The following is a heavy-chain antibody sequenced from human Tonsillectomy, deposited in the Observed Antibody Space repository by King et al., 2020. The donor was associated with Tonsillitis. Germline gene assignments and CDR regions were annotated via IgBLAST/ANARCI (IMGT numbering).Heavy chain of an antibody. D-gene: IGHD3-10*01. CDR1: GDSISRSSYY. J-gene: IGHJ5*02. CDR2: IYYSGST. V-gene: IGHV4-39*07. CDR3: ARDGSHQGLFWFDP. Sequence: QLQLQESGPGLVKPSETLSLTCTVSGDSISRSSYYWGWIRQPPGKGLEWIGSIYYSGSTYYNPSLKSRVTISVETSKNQFSLKLSSVTAADTAVYYCARDGSHQGLFWFDPWGQGTLVTVSS.